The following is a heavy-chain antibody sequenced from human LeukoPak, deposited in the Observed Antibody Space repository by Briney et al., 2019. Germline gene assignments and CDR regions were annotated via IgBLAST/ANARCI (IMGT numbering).Heavy chain of an antibody. CDR1: GGSFSGYY. V-gene: IGHV4-34*01. CDR2: INHSGST. CDR3: ARAYGDYADDAFDI. J-gene: IGHJ3*02. D-gene: IGHD4-17*01. Sequence: SETLSLTCAVYGGSFSGYYWSWIRQPPGKGLEWIGEINHSGSTNYNPSLKSRVTISVDTSKNQFSLKLSSVTAADTAVYFCARAYGDYADDAFDIWGQGAVVTVSS.